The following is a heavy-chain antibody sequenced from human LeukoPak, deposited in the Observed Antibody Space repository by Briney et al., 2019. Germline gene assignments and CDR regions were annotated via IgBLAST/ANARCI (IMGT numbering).Heavy chain of an antibody. J-gene: IGHJ4*02. D-gene: IGHD6-6*01. CDR3: ARVGSASSSSASGYYFDY. CDR2: ISYDGSNK. Sequence: GGSLRLSCAASGFTVSSNYMSWVRQAPGKGLEWVAVISYDGSNKYYADSVKGRFTISGDNSKNTLYLQMNSLRAEDTAVYYCARVGSASSSSASGYYFDYWGQGTLVTVSS. CDR1: GFTVSSNY. V-gene: IGHV3-30-3*01.